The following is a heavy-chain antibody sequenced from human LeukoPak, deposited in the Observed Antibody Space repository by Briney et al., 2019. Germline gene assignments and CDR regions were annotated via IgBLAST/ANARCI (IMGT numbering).Heavy chain of an antibody. J-gene: IGHJ4*02. D-gene: IGHD3-22*01. Sequence: GGSLRLSCAASGFTFSSYWMSWGRQAPGKGLEWVSAISGSGGSTYYADSVKGRFTISRDNSKNTLYLQMNSLRAEDTAVYYCARGGYYYDSSGYYRVDYWGQGTLVTVSS. V-gene: IGHV3-23*01. CDR3: ARGGYYYDSSGYYRVDY. CDR1: GFTFSSYW. CDR2: ISGSGGST.